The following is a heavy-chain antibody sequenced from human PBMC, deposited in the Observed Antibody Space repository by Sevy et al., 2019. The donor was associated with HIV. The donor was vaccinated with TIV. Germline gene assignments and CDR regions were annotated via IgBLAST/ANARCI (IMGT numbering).Heavy chain of an antibody. Sequence: GGSLRLSCAASGFTFSSYIMNWVRQAPGKGLEWVSCISSSSSTIYYADSVKGRFTISRDNAKNSLYLQMNSLRDEDTAVYYCARDHGGGDSSGYYFDYYGMDVWGQGTTVTVSS. V-gene: IGHV3-48*02. D-gene: IGHD3-22*01. CDR1: GFTFSSYI. CDR2: ISSSSSTI. J-gene: IGHJ6*02. CDR3: ARDHGGGDSSGYYFDYYGMDV.